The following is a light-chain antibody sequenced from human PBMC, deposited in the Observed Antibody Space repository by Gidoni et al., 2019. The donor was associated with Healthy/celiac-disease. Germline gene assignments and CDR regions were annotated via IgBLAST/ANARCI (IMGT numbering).Light chain of an antibody. CDR1: SSDVGGYNY. CDR3: SSYTSSSTVV. CDR2: DVS. V-gene: IGLV2-14*01. J-gene: IGLJ2*01. Sequence: QPDSVSGSPGQSITISCTGTSSDVGGYNYVSWYQQHPGKAPKLMIYDVSNRPSGVSNRFSGSKSGNTASLTISGLQAEDEADYYCSSYTSSSTVVFGGGTKLTVL.